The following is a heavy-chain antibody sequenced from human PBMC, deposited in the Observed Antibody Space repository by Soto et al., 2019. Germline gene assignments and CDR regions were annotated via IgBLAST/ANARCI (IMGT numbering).Heavy chain of an antibody. V-gene: IGHV4-34*01. CDR1: VVTFRGYY. J-gene: IGHJ5*02. Sequence: QVQLQQWGAGLLKPSETLSLTCAVYVVTFRGYYWSWIRQPPGKGLEWIGQINHSGSTNYEPSLNIQSTLSVNTSKNQYPLKLTSVTAADAAIYDCARTKWKGAWFDPWGQGTLVTVSS. CDR3: ARTKWKGAWFDP. CDR2: INHSGST. D-gene: IGHD1-1*01.